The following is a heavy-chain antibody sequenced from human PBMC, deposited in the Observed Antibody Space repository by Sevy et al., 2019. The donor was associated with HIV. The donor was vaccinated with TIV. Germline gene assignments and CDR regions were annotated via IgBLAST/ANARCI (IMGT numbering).Heavy chain of an antibody. V-gene: IGHV1-58*01. J-gene: IGHJ4*02. CDR3: AADSYCGGDCYSGDFDY. D-gene: IGHD2-21*02. CDR1: GFTFTSSA. Sequence: ASVKVSCKASGFTFTSSAVQWVRQARGQRLEWIGWIVVGSGNTNYEQKFQERVTITRDMATSTAYMELSSLRSGDTAVYYCAADSYCGGDCYSGDFDYWGQGTLVTVSS. CDR2: IVVGSGNT.